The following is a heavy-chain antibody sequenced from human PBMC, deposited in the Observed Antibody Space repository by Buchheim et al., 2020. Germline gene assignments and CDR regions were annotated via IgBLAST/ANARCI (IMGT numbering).Heavy chain of an antibody. Sequence: QLQLHESGPGLVKPSETLSLTCTVSGVSISSGRDYWGWIRQPPGKGLEWIGYIYYSGSTYYNPSLKSRVTLSVDTSQNQFSLKLSSVTAADTAVYYCARGGYSYAAGFDYWGQGTL. J-gene: IGHJ4*02. D-gene: IGHD5-18*01. V-gene: IGHV4-30-4*08. CDR1: GVSISSGRDY. CDR3: ARGGYSYAAGFDY. CDR2: IYYSGST.